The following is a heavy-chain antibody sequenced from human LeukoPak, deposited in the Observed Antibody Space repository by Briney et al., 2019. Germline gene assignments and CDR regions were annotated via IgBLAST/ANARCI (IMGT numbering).Heavy chain of an antibody. Sequence: SETLSLTCAVYGGSFSGYYWSWIRQPPGKGLEWIGEINHSGSTNYNPSLKSRVTISVDTSKNQFSLKLSSVTAADTAVYYCARGLSAKFDYWGQGTLVTVSS. J-gene: IGHJ4*02. CDR2: INHSGST. D-gene: IGHD2/OR15-2a*01. V-gene: IGHV4-34*01. CDR3: ARGLSAKFDY. CDR1: GGSFSGYY.